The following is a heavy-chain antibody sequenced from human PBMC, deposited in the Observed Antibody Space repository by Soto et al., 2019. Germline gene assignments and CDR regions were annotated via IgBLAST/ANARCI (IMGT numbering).Heavy chain of an antibody. D-gene: IGHD3-10*01. CDR3: ARAFTMVRGVPFGGWFDP. V-gene: IGHV1-3*01. CDR2: TNAGNGNT. Sequence: GASVKVSCKASGYTFTSYAMHWVRQAPGQRLEWMGWTNAGNGNTKYSQKFQGRVTITRDTSASTAYMELSSLRSEDAAVYYCARAFTMVRGVPFGGWFDPWGQGTLVTVSS. J-gene: IGHJ5*02. CDR1: GYTFTSYA.